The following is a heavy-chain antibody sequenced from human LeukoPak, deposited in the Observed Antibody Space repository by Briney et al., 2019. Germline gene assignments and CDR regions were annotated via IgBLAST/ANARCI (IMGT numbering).Heavy chain of an antibody. CDR3: ARVTESYGSGRRHNYYYYYMDV. Sequence: ASVKVSCKPSGYTFTTYGISWVRQAPGQGLEWMGWINTYSGDTNYAQKLQGRVTMTTDTSTSTAYMELGSLRSDDTAVYYCARVTESYGSGRRHNYYYYYMDVWGKGTTVTISS. CDR1: GYTFTTYG. J-gene: IGHJ6*03. D-gene: IGHD3-10*01. V-gene: IGHV1-18*01. CDR2: INTYSGDT.